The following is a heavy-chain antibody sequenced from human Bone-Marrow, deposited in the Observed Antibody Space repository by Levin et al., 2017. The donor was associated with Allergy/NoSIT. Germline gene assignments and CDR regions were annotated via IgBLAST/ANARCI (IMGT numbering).Heavy chain of an antibody. CDR3: ARGGILTGKNFDY. D-gene: IGHD3-9*01. J-gene: IGHJ4*02. CDR2: INSDGSST. V-gene: IGHV3-74*01. CDR1: GYTFSTYW. Sequence: PGGSLRLSCAASGYTFSTYWNHWVRQAPGKGLVWVSGINSDGSSTTYADSVKGRFTISRDNAKNMLYLQMSGLRAEDTAVYYCARGGILTGKNFDYWGQGTLVTVSS.